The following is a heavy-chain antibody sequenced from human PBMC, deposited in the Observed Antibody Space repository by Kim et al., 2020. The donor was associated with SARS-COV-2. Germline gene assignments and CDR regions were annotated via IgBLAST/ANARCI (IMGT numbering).Heavy chain of an antibody. J-gene: IGHJ5*02. CDR2: T. CDR3: AREARRRGFDP. V-gene: IGHV4-31*02. Sequence: TYYYPSLKRRVTISVDTSKNQFSLKLSSVTAADTAVYYCAREARRRGFDPWGQGTLVTVSS.